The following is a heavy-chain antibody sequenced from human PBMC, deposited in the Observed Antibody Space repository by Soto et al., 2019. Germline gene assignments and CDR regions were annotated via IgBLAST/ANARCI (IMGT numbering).Heavy chain of an antibody. CDR3: ARDGRDGYNGFDY. J-gene: IGHJ4*02. CDR2: IYYSGST. D-gene: IGHD5-12*01. Sequence: TLSLTCTVSGCSISSGGYYWSWIRQHPGKGLEWIGYIYYSGSTYYNPSLKSRVTISVDTSKNQFSLKLSSVTAADTAVYYCARDGRDGYNGFDYWGQGTLVTVSS. V-gene: IGHV4-31*03. CDR1: GCSISSGGYY.